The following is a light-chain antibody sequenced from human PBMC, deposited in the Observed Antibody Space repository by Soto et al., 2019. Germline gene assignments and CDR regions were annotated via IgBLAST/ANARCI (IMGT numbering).Light chain of an antibody. CDR2: GAS. CDR1: QSVSSD. CDR3: QQCNNWPLT. Sequence: EIVMTQSPATLSVSPGERATLSCRASQSVSSDLAWYQHKPGQTPRLLIYGASTRAAGIPARFSGSGSGTDFALTISSLQSEDFAVYYCQQCNNWPLTFGGGTKVEI. J-gene: IGKJ4*01. V-gene: IGKV3-15*01.